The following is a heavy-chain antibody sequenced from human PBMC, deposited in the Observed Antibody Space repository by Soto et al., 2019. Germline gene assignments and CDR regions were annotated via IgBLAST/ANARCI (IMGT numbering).Heavy chain of an antibody. J-gene: IGHJ6*02. V-gene: IGHV3-30*18. Sequence: GGSLSLSCAASGFTFRTYGMHWVRQAPGKGLEWLAVISNTGINKYYADSEKGRFTISRDNSRDTLFLQMNSLRGEDTAIYYCAKVIRADSTSSNFYYYSGLDVWGQGTTVTVSS. CDR3: AKVIRADSTSSNFYYYSGLDV. D-gene: IGHD6-6*01. CDR2: ISNTGINK. CDR1: GFTFRTYG.